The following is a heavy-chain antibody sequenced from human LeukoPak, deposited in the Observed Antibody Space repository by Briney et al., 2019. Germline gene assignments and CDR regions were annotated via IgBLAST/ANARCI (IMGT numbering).Heavy chain of an antibody. D-gene: IGHD3-22*01. V-gene: IGHV1-46*01. CDR3: AREQIGSYYYDSSGYGHYFDY. CDR1: GYTLTSYY. CDR2: INPSGGST. Sequence: ASVKVSCKASGYTLTSYYMHWVRQAPGQGLEWMGIINPSGGSTSYAQKFQGRVTMTRDTSISTAYMELSRLRSDDTAVYYCAREQIGSYYYDSSGYGHYFDYWGQGTLVTVSS. J-gene: IGHJ4*02.